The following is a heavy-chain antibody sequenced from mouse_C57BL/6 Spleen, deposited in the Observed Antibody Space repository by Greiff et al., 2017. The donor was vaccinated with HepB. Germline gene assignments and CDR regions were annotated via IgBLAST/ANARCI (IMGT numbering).Heavy chain of an antibody. CDR3: ARTFDYYGSSYWYFDV. CDR1: GFTFSDYG. J-gene: IGHJ1*03. D-gene: IGHD1-1*01. Sequence: DVMLVESGGGLVKPGGSLKLSCAASGFTFSDYGMHWVRQAPEKGLEWVAYISSGSSTIYYADTVKGRFTISRDNAKNTLFLQMTSLRSEDTAMYYCARTFDYYGSSYWYFDVWGTGTTVTVSS. V-gene: IGHV5-17*01. CDR2: ISSGSSTI.